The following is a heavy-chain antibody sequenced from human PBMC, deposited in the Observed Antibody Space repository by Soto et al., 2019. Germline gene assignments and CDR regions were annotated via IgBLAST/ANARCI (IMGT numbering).Heavy chain of an antibody. V-gene: IGHV4-31*03. D-gene: IGHD2-2*01. Sequence: QVPLQESGPGLVKPSQTLSLTCTVSGGSISSGGYYWSWIRQHPGKGLEWIGYIYYSGSTYYNPSLKRRVTISVDTYKNQSSLKLSSVTAAVTAVYYCARDKTRSVDAGGWFDPWGQGTLVTVSS. CDR3: ARDKTRSVDAGGWFDP. CDR1: GGSISSGGYY. J-gene: IGHJ5*02. CDR2: IYYSGST.